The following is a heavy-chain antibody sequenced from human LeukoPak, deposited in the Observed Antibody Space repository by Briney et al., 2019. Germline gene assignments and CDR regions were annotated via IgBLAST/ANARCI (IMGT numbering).Heavy chain of an antibody. CDR2: IVVGSGNT. CDR1: GFTSTSSA. J-gene: IGHJ6*03. Sequence: TSVKVSCKASGFTSTSSAMQWVRQARGQRLEWIGWIVVGSGNTNYAQKFQERVTITRDMSTSTAYMELSSLRSEDTAVYYCAAAAADNYYYYYMDVWGKGTTVTVSS. D-gene: IGHD6-13*01. CDR3: AAAAADNYYYYYMDV. V-gene: IGHV1-58*02.